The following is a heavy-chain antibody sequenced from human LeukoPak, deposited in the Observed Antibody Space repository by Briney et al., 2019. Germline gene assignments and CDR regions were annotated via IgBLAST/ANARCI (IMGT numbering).Heavy chain of an antibody. CDR1: GFTVSDNY. CDR3: ARDAPQVPAAGVLAS. CDR2: MYSGGDT. J-gene: IGHJ5*02. Sequence: GGSLRLSCAASGFTVSDNYMSWLRQAPGKGLEWVSVMYSGGDTYYANSVKGRFTFSRDISKNTLFLQMNGLTTEDTAMYYCARDAPQVPAAGVLASWGQGTLVTVSS. D-gene: IGHD6-13*01. V-gene: IGHV3-53*01.